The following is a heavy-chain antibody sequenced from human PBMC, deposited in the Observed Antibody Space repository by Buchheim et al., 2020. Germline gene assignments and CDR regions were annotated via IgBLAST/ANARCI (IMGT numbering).Heavy chain of an antibody. J-gene: IGHJ6*02. D-gene: IGHD1-26*01. CDR1: GFTFSSYG. CDR3: AKAWYSGSYYYYGMDV. V-gene: IGHV3-30*18. Sequence: QVQLVESGGGVVQPGRSLRLSCAASGFTFSSYGMHWVRQAPGKGLEWVAVISYDGSNKYYADSVKGRFTTSRDNSKHTLYLQMNSLRAEDTAVYYCAKAWYSGSYYYYGMDVWGQGTT. CDR2: ISYDGSNK.